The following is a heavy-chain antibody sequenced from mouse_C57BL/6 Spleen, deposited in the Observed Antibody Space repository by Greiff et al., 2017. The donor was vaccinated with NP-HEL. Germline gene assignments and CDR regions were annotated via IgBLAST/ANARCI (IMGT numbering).Heavy chain of an antibody. D-gene: IGHD3-3*01. V-gene: IGHV5-17*01. J-gene: IGHJ3*01. Sequence: EVKLVESGGGLVKPGGSLTLSCAASGFTFSDYGMHWVRQAPEKGLEWVAYISSGSSTIYYADTVKGRCTISRDNAKNTLFLQMTSLRSEDTAMYYCARQGFAYGGQGTRVTVSA. CDR2: ISSGSSTI. CDR1: GFTFSDYG. CDR3: ARQGFAY.